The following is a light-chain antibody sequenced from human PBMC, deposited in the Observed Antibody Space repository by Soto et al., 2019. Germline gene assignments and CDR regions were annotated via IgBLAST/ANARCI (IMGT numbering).Light chain of an antibody. CDR3: QQTYSRVRT. V-gene: IGKV1-39*01. CDR1: QEIKYY. CDR2: AAS. J-gene: IGKJ1*01. Sequence: DIQMTQYPSSLSASVGDRVTITIKASQEIKYYLNWYQHRPGKAPELLIYAASNLQGGVTSRFSGSGSGTDFTLTISSLQPEDFATYYCQQTYSRVRTFGQGTKVDI.